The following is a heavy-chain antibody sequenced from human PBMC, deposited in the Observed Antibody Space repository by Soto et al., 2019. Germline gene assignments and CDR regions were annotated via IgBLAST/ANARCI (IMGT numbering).Heavy chain of an antibody. CDR2: ISNDGRGK. Sequence: GGSLRLSCAASGFTFTTYAIHWVRQAPGKGLEWVAVISNDGRGKYYADSVKGRFTISRDNSKNTLYLQMNSLRSDDTAVYYCARDQCFGGGRSCYYFDFWGQGTLVTVSS. V-gene: IGHV3-30*04. D-gene: IGHD2-15*01. J-gene: IGHJ4*02. CDR3: ARDQCFGGGRSCYYFDF. CDR1: GFTFTTYA.